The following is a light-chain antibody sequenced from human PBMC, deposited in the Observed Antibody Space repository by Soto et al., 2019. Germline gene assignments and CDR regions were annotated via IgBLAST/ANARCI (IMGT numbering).Light chain of an antibody. Sequence: DIVMTQSPLSLPVTPGEPASISCRSSQSLLHSNGYNYLDWYLQKPGQSPQLLIYLGSNRASGVPDRFSGSGSGTDVTLKISRVEAEDVGVYYSMQALQTPTFGQGTKVEIK. V-gene: IGKV2-28*01. CDR1: QSLLHSNGYNY. J-gene: IGKJ1*01. CDR3: MQALQTPT. CDR2: LGS.